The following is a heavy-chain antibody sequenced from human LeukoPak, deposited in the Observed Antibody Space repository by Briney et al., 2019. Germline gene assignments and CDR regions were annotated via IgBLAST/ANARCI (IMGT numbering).Heavy chain of an antibody. J-gene: IGHJ5*02. CDR3: AKGQAYGSGSYYQAQRDLFDP. Sequence: PGGSLRLSCAASGFTFSSYAMSWVRQAPGKGLEWVSAISGSGGSTYYADSVKGRFTISRDNSKNTMYLQINSMRAEETAEYCCAKGQAYGSGSYYQAQRDLFDPWGQRTLVTVSS. V-gene: IGHV3-23*01. CDR2: ISGSGGST. D-gene: IGHD3-10*01. CDR1: GFTFSSYA.